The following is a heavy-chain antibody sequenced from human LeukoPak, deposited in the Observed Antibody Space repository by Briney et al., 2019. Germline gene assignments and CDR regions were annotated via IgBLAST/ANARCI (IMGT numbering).Heavy chain of an antibody. D-gene: IGHD4-23*01. CDR3: ARGAPHLRRFPHFDP. CDR2: INHLAYI. V-gene: IGHV4-34*01. Sequence: TSETLSLTCAVSGASFSDYYWSWIRQPPGRGPEWIGEINHLAYINHNPSLKSRVAISLDTSKNQFSLTLSSVTAADTAVYYCARGAPHLRRFPHFDPWAQGTLVTVSS. CDR1: GASFSDYY. J-gene: IGHJ5*02.